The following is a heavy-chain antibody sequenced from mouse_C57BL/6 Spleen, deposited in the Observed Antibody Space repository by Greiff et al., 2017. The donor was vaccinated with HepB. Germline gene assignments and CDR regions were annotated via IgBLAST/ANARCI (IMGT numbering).Heavy chain of an antibody. D-gene: IGHD2-4*01. J-gene: IGHJ4*01. CDR2: INPYNGGT. CDR3: ARDYDPYYYAMDY. V-gene: IGHV1-19*01. Sequence: GVINPYNGGTSYNQKFKGKATLTVDKSSSTAYMELNSLTSEDSAVYYCARDYDPYYYAMDYWGQGTSVTVSS.